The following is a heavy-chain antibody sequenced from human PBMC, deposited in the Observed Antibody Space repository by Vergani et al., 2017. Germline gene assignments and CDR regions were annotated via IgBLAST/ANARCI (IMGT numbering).Heavy chain of an antibody. D-gene: IGHD6-13*01. V-gene: IGHV3-11*06. CDR1: GFTFSDYY. Sequence: QVQLVESGGGLVKPGGSLRLSCAASGFTFSDYYMSWIRQAPGKGLEWVSYISSSSSYTNYADSVKGRFTISRDNAKNSLYLQMNSLRAEDTAVYYCSSEGRQLINGIDVWGQGTTVTVSS. CDR2: ISSSSSYT. J-gene: IGHJ6*02. CDR3: SSEGRQLINGIDV.